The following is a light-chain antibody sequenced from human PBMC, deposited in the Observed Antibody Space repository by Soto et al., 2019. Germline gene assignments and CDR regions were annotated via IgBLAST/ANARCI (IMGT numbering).Light chain of an antibody. CDR3: QSYASSLSYV. Sequence: QSVLTQPPSVSGAPGQRVTISCTGSSSNIGAGYDVHWYQQLPGTAPKLLIYGNSNRPSGVPDRFSGSKSGTSASLAITGLQAEDEADYYGQSYASSLSYVFGTGTKVTVL. V-gene: IGLV1-40*01. CDR1: SSNIGAGYD. CDR2: GNS. J-gene: IGLJ1*01.